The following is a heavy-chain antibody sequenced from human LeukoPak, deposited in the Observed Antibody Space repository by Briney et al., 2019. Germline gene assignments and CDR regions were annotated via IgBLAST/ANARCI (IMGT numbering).Heavy chain of an antibody. V-gene: IGHV1-8*01. CDR2: MNPNSGNT. Sequence: ASVKVSCKASVYTFTSYDINWVRQATGQGLEWMGWMNPNSGNTGYAQKFQGRVTITRNTSISTAYMELSSLRSEDTAVYYCARGTAMATFDYWGQGTLVTVSS. CDR3: ARGTAMATFDY. J-gene: IGHJ4*02. D-gene: IGHD5-18*01. CDR1: VYTFTSYD.